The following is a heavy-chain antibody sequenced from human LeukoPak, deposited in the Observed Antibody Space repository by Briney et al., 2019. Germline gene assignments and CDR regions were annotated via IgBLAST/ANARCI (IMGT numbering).Heavy chain of an antibody. CDR1: GFTFSSYA. V-gene: IGHV3-64*01. Sequence: GGSLRLSCAASGFTFSSYAMHWVRQAPGKGLEYVSAISSNGGSTYYANSVKGRFTISRDNSKNTLYLQMGSLRAEDMAVYYCARVREGLDYWGQGTLVTVSS. D-gene: IGHD5-24*01. CDR3: ARVREGLDY. J-gene: IGHJ4*02. CDR2: ISSNGGST.